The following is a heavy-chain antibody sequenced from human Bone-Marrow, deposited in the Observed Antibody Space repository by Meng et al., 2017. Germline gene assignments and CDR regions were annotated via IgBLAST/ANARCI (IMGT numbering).Heavy chain of an antibody. D-gene: IGHD5-12*01. V-gene: IGHV1-2*06. CDR1: GYTFTGYY. CDR3: ARDSTSAYADS. CDR2: INPNSGGT. J-gene: IGHJ4*02. Sequence: QVEMVPAGAEVKKPAAPVTVSCNASGYTFTGYYRNWMRQAPGQGLEWMGRINPNSGGTNYAQNFQGMVTMTRDTSISTVYMELSRLTSDDTAVYYCARDSTSAYADSWGQGTLVTVSS.